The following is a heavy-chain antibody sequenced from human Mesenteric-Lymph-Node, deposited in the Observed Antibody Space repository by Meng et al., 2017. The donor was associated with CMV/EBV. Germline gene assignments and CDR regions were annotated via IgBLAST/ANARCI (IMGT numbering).Heavy chain of an antibody. Sequence: GESLKISCAASGITFSYYAMSWVRQAPGKGLEWVSGISGSGGGGSTYYADSVKGRFTISRDNSKNTLYLQMNSLRAEDTAVYYCARELRGEYSSHQVDYWGQGTLVTVSS. J-gene: IGHJ4*02. CDR3: ARELRGEYSSHQVDY. CDR2: ISGSGGGGST. D-gene: IGHD6-6*01. CDR1: GITFSYYA. V-gene: IGHV3-23*01.